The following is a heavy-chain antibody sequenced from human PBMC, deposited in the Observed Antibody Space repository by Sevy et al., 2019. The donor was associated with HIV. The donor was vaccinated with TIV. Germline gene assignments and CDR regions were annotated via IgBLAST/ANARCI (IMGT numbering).Heavy chain of an antibody. CDR2: IKQDGSEK. V-gene: IGHV3-7*01. Sequence: GGSLRLSCAASGFTFSNYWMNWVRQAPGKGLEWVAIIKQDGSEKYYVDSVKDRFTVSRDNAKNSLYLQMDSLRADDTAVYYCAAGTGWLIDYWGQGTLVTVSS. CDR3: AAGTGWLIDY. CDR1: GFTFSNYW. D-gene: IGHD3-22*01. J-gene: IGHJ4*02.